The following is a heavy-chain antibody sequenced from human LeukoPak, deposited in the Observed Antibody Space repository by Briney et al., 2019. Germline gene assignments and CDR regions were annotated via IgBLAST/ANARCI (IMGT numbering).Heavy chain of an antibody. CDR1: GGSISSSSYY. CDR3: ARGSYGSGTYYSDY. J-gene: IGHJ4*02. V-gene: IGHV4-61*05. CDR2: VYYTGST. D-gene: IGHD3-10*01. Sequence: SETLSLTCTVSGGSISSSSYYWGWIRQPPGKGLEWIGYVYYTGSTNYNPSLKSRVTISVDTSKNQFSLKLSSVTAADTAVYYWARGSYGSGTYYSDYWGQGTLVTVSS.